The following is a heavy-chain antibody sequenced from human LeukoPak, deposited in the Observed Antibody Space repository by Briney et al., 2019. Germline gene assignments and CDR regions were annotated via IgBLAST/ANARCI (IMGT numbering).Heavy chain of an antibody. J-gene: IGHJ6*03. Sequence: GGSLRLSCAASGFTFSRYSMNWVRQAPGKGLEWVSSISISSNYIYYADSVKGRFTISRDNAKNSLYLQMNSLRAEDTAVYCCARGPDPMDGYYYYYYYMDVWGKGTTVTVSS. D-gene: IGHD3-10*01. CDR3: ARGPDPMDGYYYYYYYMDV. CDR2: ISISSNYI. CDR1: GFTFSRYS. V-gene: IGHV3-21*01.